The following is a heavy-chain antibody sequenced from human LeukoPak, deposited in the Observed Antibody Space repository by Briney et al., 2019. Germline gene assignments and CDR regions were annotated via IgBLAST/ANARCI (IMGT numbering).Heavy chain of an antibody. J-gene: IGHJ3*02. V-gene: IGHV3-30*04. CDR1: GFTFISYA. D-gene: IGHD2/OR15-2a*01. Sequence: PGGSLRLSCAASGFTFISYAIHWVRQAPGKGLEWVAVISFHGTDTFYADSVKGRFTISRDNSKNTLYLQMSSLRGDDTAVHYCAGPRAPVTRISSFDMWGQGTMVTVSS. CDR3: AGPRAPVTRISSFDM. CDR2: ISFHGTDT.